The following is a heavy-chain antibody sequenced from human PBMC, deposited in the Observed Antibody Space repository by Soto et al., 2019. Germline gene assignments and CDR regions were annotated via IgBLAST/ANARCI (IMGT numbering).Heavy chain of an antibody. D-gene: IGHD2-15*01. J-gene: IGHJ6*02. Sequence: GGSLRLSCAASGFTFSNAWRSWVRQAPGKGLEWVGRIKSKTDGGTTDYAAPVKGRFTISRDDSKNTLYLQMNSLKTEDTAVYYCTTDFIGYCSGGSCYSHFYYYYGMDVWGQGTTVTVSS. CDR1: GFTFSNAW. V-gene: IGHV3-15*01. CDR2: IKSKTDGGTT. CDR3: TTDFIGYCSGGSCYSHFYYYYGMDV.